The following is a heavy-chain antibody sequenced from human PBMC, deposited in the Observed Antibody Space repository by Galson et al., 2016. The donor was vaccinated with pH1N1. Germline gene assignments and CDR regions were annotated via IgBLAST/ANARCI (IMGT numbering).Heavy chain of an antibody. V-gene: IGHV3-7*01. J-gene: IGHJ3*01. CDR1: GFSLSMYW. Sequence: SLRLSCAASGFSLSMYWMSWVRQAPGEGLEWLANIKQDGSEKYYVDSVKGRFTITRDNAKNSVFLEMNSLGAWDKAVYYCARDYYYHSSHSDAYDLWGHGTMVTVSS. CDR3: ARDYYYHSSHSDAYDL. CDR2: IKQDGSEK. D-gene: IGHD3-22*01.